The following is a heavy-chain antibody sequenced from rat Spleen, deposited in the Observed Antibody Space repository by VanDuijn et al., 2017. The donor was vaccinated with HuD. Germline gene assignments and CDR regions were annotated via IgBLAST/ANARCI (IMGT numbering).Heavy chain of an antibody. D-gene: IGHD2-6*01. V-gene: IGHV2-41*01. CDR2: IWNSGGT. Sequence: QVQLKESGPGLVQPSQTLSLTCTVSGFSLTSYNVYWVRQSPGKGLEWMGMIWNSGGTRYNSALKSRLSISRDTSKSQVFLKMNMLQTEDTAMYVCARRGSPIDYWGQGVMVTVSS. CDR1: GFSLTSYN. J-gene: IGHJ2*01. CDR3: ARRGSPIDY.